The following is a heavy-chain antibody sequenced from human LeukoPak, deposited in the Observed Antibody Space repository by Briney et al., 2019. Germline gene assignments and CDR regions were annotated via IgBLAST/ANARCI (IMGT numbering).Heavy chain of an antibody. CDR2: IKEEGSDK. Sequence: PRGCLRLSCVPSGVSSSNDWTSWDRQTPGEGLEWGANIKEEGSDKSYVDSLKGGFTTSRDNAKNSLYLIMNSLRAKDPAGYSCPKDRTRQAYWGQGTLVTVSS. CDR3: PKDRTRQAY. D-gene: IGHD3-3*01. V-gene: IGHV3-7*03. CDR1: GVSSSNDW. J-gene: IGHJ4*02.